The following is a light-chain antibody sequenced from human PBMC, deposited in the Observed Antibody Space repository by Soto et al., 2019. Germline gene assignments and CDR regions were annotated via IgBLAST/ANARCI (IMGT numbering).Light chain of an antibody. CDR1: QNINNW. CDR2: KAS. CDR3: QQYGANSPWT. V-gene: IGKV1-5*03. Sequence: DIQMTQSPSTLSASVGDRVTINCRASQNINNWLAWYQQKPGKAPKVLIYKASSLESGVPSRFNGSGSGTEFTLTISSLQTEDFATYYCQQYGANSPWTFGQGTKVEIK. J-gene: IGKJ1*01.